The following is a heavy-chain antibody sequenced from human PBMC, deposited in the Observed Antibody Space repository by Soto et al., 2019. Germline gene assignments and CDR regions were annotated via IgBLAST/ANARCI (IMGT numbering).Heavy chain of an antibody. J-gene: IGHJ6*02. CDR1: GGSISSGGYY. D-gene: IGHD3-10*01. Sequence: SETLSLTCTVSGGSISSGGYYWSWIRQHPGKGLEWIGYIYYSGSTYYNPSLKSRVTISVDTSKNQFSLKLSSVTAADTAVYYCARDQWGHINLVRGDSHYYGMDVWGQGTTVTVSS. V-gene: IGHV4-31*03. CDR3: ARDQWGHINLVRGDSHYYGMDV. CDR2: IYYSGST.